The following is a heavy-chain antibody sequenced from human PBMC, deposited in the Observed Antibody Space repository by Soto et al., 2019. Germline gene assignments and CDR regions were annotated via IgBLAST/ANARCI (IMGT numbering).Heavy chain of an antibody. CDR2: IYYSGST. Sequence: SETLSLTCTVSGGSISSGDYYWSWIRQPPGKGLEWIGYIYYSGSTYYDPSLKSRVTISVDTSKNQFSLKLSSVTAADTAVYYCAREGGYCSGGSCYHDAFDIWGQGTMVTVSS. CDR1: GGSISSGDYY. D-gene: IGHD2-15*01. V-gene: IGHV4-30-4*01. J-gene: IGHJ3*02. CDR3: AREGGYCSGGSCYHDAFDI.